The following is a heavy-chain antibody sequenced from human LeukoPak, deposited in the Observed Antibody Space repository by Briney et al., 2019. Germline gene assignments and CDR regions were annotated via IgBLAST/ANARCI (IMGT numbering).Heavy chain of an antibody. CDR2: IDHSGGT. CDR3: ARGGNGWYFDL. Sequence: SETLSLTCAVQGASLRGSYWSWIRQPPGKGLQWIGQIDHSGGTHSIPSLKSRVTISLDTSQSQVSLKVNSVTAADTAVYFCARGGNGWYFDLWGRGTLATVSS. J-gene: IGHJ2*01. D-gene: IGHD1-14*01. CDR1: GASLRGSY. V-gene: IGHV4-34*01.